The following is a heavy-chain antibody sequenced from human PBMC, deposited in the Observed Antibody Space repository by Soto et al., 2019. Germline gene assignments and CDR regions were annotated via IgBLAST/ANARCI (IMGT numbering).Heavy chain of an antibody. Sequence: PSETLSLTCPFSGGTISSWYWSWIRQPPGKGLEWIGYIYYSGSTNCNPSLKSRVTISVDTSKNQFSLKLSSVTAADTAVYYCARRYGSAIDYWGQGTLVT. J-gene: IGHJ4*02. CDR1: GGTISSWY. D-gene: IGHD1-26*01. V-gene: IGHV4-59*08. CDR2: IYYSGST. CDR3: ARRYGSAIDY.